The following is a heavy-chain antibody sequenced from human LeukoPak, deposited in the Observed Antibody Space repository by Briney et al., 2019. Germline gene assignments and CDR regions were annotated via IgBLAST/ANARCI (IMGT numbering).Heavy chain of an antibody. CDR1: GFTFSSYG. V-gene: IGHV3-30*18. CDR3: AKDRGYCSSTSCSYYYYGMDV. Sequence: GGSLRLFCAASGFTFSSYGMHWVRQAPGKGLEWVAVISYDGSNKYYADSVKGRFTISRDDSKNTLYLQMNSLRAEDTAVYYCAKDRGYCSSTSCSYYYYGMDVWGQGTTVTVSS. D-gene: IGHD2-2*01. J-gene: IGHJ6*02. CDR2: ISYDGSNK.